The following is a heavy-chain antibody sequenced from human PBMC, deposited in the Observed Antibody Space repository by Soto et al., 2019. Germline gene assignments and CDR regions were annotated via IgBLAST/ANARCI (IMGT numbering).Heavy chain of an antibody. Sequence: SETLSLTCAVSGGSISSGGYSWSWIRQPPGKGLEWIGYIYHSGSTYYNPSLKSRVTISVDRSKNQFSLKLSSVTAADTAVYYCARGGLLWLWGQGTLVTVSS. CDR3: ARGGLLWL. V-gene: IGHV4-30-2*01. CDR2: IYHSGST. CDR1: GGSISSGGYS. D-gene: IGHD3-10*01. J-gene: IGHJ4*01.